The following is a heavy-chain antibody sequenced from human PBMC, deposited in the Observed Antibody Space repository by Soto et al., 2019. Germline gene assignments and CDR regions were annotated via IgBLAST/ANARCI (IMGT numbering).Heavy chain of an antibody. D-gene: IGHD5-12*01. CDR3: ARGGDDYDSGYYYYGMDV. CDR2: IIPIFGTA. J-gene: IGHJ6*02. CDR1: GGTFSSYA. V-gene: IGHV1-69*13. Sequence: SVKVSCKASGGTFSSYAISWVRQAPGQGLEWMGGIIPIFGTANYAQKFQGRVTITADESTSTAYMELSSLRSEDTAVHYCARGGDDYDSGYYYYGMDVWGQGTTVTVSS.